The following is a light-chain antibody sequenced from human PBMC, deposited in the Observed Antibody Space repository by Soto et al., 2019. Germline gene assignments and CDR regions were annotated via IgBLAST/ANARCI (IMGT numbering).Light chain of an antibody. Sequence: EIVLTQSPGTLPLFPGERATLSCRATQSVSSSQLAWYQQKPGQAPRLLIYGASSRVPGIPDRFSGSGSGTDCTLTINRLEPEDFAVYYCQQYSSSPRTFGQGTKVEIK. CDR3: QQYSSSPRT. V-gene: IGKV3-20*01. CDR2: GAS. CDR1: QSVSSSQ. J-gene: IGKJ1*01.